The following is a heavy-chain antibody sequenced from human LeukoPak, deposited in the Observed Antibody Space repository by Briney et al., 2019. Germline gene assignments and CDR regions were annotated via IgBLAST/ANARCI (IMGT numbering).Heavy chain of an antibody. J-gene: IGHJ4*02. V-gene: IGHV4-34*01. D-gene: IGHD3-3*01. Sequence: SETLSLTCAVYGGSFSGYYWSWIRQPPGKGLEWIGEINHSGSTNYNPSLKSRVTISVDTSKNQFSLKLSSVTAADTAVYYCARAGVAGEDHWGERPLVSVSS. CDR2: INHSGST. CDR1: GGSFSGYY. CDR3: ARAGVAGEDH.